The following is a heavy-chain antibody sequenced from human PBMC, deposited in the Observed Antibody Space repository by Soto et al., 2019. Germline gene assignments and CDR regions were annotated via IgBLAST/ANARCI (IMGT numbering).Heavy chain of an antibody. Sequence: GASVKVSCKASGGTFSSYAISWVRQAPGQGHEWMGGIIPIFGTANYAQKFQGRVTITADESTSTAYMELSSLRSEDTAVYYCARAPGDYYDSSGYYVSGAFDIWGQGTMVTVSS. D-gene: IGHD3-22*01. CDR2: IIPIFGTA. V-gene: IGHV1-69*13. J-gene: IGHJ3*02. CDR1: GGTFSSYA. CDR3: ARAPGDYYDSSGYYVSGAFDI.